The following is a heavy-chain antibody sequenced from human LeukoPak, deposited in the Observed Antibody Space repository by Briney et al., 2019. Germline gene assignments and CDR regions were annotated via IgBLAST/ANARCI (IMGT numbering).Heavy chain of an antibody. V-gene: IGHV4-38-2*01. D-gene: IGHD6-6*01. CDR2: IYHSVST. CDR3: ASYEYSSSWVNYFDY. Sequence: SETLSLTCAVSGYSISSGYYWGWIRQPPGKGLEWIGSIYHSVSTYYNPSLKSRVTISVDTSKNQFSLKLSSVTAADTAVYYCASYEYSSSWVNYFDYWGQGTLVTVSS. CDR1: GYSISSGYY. J-gene: IGHJ4*02.